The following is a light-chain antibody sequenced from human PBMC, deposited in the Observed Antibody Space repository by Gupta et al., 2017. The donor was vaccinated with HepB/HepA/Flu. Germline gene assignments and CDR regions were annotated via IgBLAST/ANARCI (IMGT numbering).Light chain of an antibody. CDR1: QDISKY. V-gene: IGKV1-33*01. J-gene: IGKJ4*01. CDR2: DTS. CDR3: QQDDSVRT. Sequence: DIQMTQSPSSLSASVGDLVTITCQASQDISKYLNWYQQKPGTAPKLLIYDTSKWERGVPSRFSGSGCETDFTFTISCLQHEDIATYYGQQDDSVRTFGGGTKVEIK.